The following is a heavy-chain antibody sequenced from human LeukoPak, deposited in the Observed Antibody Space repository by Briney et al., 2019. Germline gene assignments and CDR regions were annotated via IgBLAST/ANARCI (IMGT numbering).Heavy chain of an antibody. CDR3: ARAGITIFGEVIAYFDY. CDR1: GGSFSGYY. J-gene: IGHJ4*02. V-gene: IGHV4-34*01. Sequence: PSETLSLTCAVYGGSFSGYYWSWIRQPPVKGLEWIGEINHSGSTNYNPSLKSRVTISVDTSKNQFSLKLSSVTAADTAVYYCARAGITIFGEVIAYFDYWGQGTLVTVSS. CDR2: INHSGST. D-gene: IGHD3-3*01.